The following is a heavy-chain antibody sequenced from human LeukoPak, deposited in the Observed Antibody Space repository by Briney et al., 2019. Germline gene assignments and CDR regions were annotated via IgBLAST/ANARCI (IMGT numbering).Heavy chain of an antibody. CDR2: ISYDGSNK. CDR3: ARDMILWFGEKDAFDI. Sequence: GGSLRLSCAASGFTFSSYAMHRVRQAPGKGLEWVAVISYDGSNKYYADSVKGRFTISRDNSKNTLYLQMNSLRAEDTAVYYCARDMILWFGEKDAFDIWGQGTMVTVSS. CDR1: GFTFSSYA. V-gene: IGHV3-30*04. J-gene: IGHJ3*02. D-gene: IGHD3-10*01.